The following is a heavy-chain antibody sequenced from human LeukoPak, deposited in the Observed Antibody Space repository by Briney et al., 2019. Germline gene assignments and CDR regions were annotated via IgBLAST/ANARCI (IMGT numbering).Heavy chain of an antibody. Sequence: SETLSLTCAVYGGSFSGYYWSWIRQPPGKGLEWIGEINHSGSTNYNPSLKSRVTISVDTSKNQFSLKLSSVTAADTAVYYCARLYRVAATFDPWGQGTLVTVSS. V-gene: IGHV4-34*01. CDR3: ARLYRVAATFDP. D-gene: IGHD2-15*01. J-gene: IGHJ5*02. CDR2: INHSGST. CDR1: GGSFSGYY.